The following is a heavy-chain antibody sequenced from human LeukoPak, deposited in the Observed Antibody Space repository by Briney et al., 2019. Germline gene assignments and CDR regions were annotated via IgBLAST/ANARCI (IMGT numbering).Heavy chain of an antibody. CDR2: VDVHGQGT. CDR3: ARSNYDSTTFYYHLDL. V-gene: IGHV3-74*01. J-gene: IGHJ5*02. D-gene: IGHD2/OR15-2a*01. CDR1: GFTVSSYW. Sequence: PGGSLRLACAAAGFTVSSYWRHWVRQAPGKVPVWISRVDVHGQGTAYADSAKGQFTISRDNAKNTLSLQMNSLSAEDTAVYYCARSNYDSTTFYYHLDLWGQGTLVTVSS.